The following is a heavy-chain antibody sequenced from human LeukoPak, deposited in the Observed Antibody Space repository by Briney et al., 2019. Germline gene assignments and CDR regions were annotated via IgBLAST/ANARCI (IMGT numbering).Heavy chain of an antibody. V-gene: IGHV3-11*05. CDR3: ARASGAGPGGHFDC. J-gene: IGHJ4*02. CDR2: ISNSGSYT. D-gene: IGHD1-26*01. Sequence: GGSLRLSCAASGFSFSDNYMSWIRQAPGKGLEWGSYISNSGSYTNYPDSVKGRFTISRDNAKNSLYLQMNSLREEDTAVYYCARASGAGPGGHFDCWGQGTLVTASS. CDR1: GFSFSDNY.